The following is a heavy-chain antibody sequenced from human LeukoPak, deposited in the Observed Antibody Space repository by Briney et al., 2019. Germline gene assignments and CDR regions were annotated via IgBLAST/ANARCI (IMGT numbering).Heavy chain of an antibody. CDR3: ARAIGAFDI. J-gene: IGHJ3*02. CDR2: INHSGNT. V-gene: IGHV4-34*01. CDR1: GGSFRGYY. Sequence: RPSETLSLTCAVHGGSFRGYYWSWIRQPPGKGLELIGEINHSGNTNYDPSLKSRVNISLDTSENQFSLKLSSVTAVDTAVYYCARAIGAFDIWGQGTMVTVSS.